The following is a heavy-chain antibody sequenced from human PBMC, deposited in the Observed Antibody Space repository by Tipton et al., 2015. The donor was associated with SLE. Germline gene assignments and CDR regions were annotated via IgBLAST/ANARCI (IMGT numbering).Heavy chain of an antibody. J-gene: IGHJ2*01. CDR3: AKGAYDFWSGYYTGDWYFDL. CDR1: GSTFSNYG. D-gene: IGHD3-3*01. V-gene: IGHV3-30*18. CDR2: IWYDGSNK. Sequence: SLRLSCAASGSTFSNYGMHWVRQAPGKGLEWVAVIWYDGSNKYYADSVKGRFTISRDNSKNTLYLQMNSLRAEDTAVYYCAKGAYDFWSGYYTGDWYFDLWGRGTLVTASS.